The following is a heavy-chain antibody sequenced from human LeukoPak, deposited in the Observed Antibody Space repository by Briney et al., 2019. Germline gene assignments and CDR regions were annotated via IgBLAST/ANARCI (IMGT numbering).Heavy chain of an antibody. J-gene: IGHJ4*02. V-gene: IGHV3-21*01. D-gene: IGHD2-8*01. CDR2: ISSSSSYI. Sequence: GGPLTLSCAVSVFPFSIYSMNWVRQAPGKGRECVSSISSSSSYIYYADSVKGRFTISRDNAKNSLYLQMNSLRADDTAVYYCARWVYGYWGQGTLVTVSS. CDR1: VFPFSIYS. CDR3: ARWVYGY.